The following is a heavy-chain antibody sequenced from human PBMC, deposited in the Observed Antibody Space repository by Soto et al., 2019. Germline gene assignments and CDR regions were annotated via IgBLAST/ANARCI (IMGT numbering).Heavy chain of an antibody. CDR2: IIPVFGTT. CDR1: GGLFSSFA. Sequence: SVKVSCKDSGGLFSSFAISWVRQAPGQGLEWMGGIIPVFGTTNYAQKFQGRVTITADESTSTAYMELSSLTSDDTAMYYCARGGGPYVWFNEFWGQGTQVTVSS. J-gene: IGHJ4*02. V-gene: IGHV1-69*13. D-gene: IGHD3-16*01. CDR3: ARGGGPYVWFNEF.